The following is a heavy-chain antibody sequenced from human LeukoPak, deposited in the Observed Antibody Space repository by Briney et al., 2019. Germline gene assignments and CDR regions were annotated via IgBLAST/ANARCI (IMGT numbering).Heavy chain of an antibody. V-gene: IGHV4-59*01. D-gene: IGHD4-11*01. Sequence: PSETLSLTCTVSGGSISSYYWSWIRQPPGKGLEWIGYIYYSGSTNYNPSLKSRVTISVDTSKNQFSLKLSSVNAADTAVYYCARAPLFIYSNYPYYYYYMDVWGKGTTATVSS. CDR3: ARAPLFIYSNYPYYYYYMDV. CDR1: GGSISSYY. J-gene: IGHJ6*03. CDR2: IYYSGST.